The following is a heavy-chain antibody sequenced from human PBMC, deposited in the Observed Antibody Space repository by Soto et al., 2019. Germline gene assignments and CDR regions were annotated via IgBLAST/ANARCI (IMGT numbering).Heavy chain of an antibody. D-gene: IGHD6-6*01. Sequence: GASVKVSCKASGGTFSSYTISWVRQAPGQGLEWMGRIIPILGIANYAQKFQGRVTITADKSTSTAYMELSSLRSEDTAVYYCARDLPSIAARRRGLDYWGQGTLVTVSS. CDR3: ARDLPSIAARRRGLDY. J-gene: IGHJ4*02. V-gene: IGHV1-69*04. CDR1: GGTFSSYT. CDR2: IIPILGIA.